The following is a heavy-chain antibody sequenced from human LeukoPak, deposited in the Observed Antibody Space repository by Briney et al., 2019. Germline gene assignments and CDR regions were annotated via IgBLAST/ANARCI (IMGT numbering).Heavy chain of an antibody. J-gene: IGHJ3*02. CDR3: ARHLLEMTSPPRSDDFDI. Sequence: GESLKISWKGFGYSFNNWWIGWVRQMPGKGLEWMGIIDPGDSDTRYSPSFQGHVTISADKSNSTAYLQWSSLKASDTAMYYCARHLLEMTSPPRSDDFDIWGQGTMVTVSS. CDR2: IDPGDSDT. CDR1: GYSFNNWW. D-gene: IGHD5-24*01. V-gene: IGHV5-51*01.